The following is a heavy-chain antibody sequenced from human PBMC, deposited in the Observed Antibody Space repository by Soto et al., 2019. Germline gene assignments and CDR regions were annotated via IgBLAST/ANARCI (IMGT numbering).Heavy chain of an antibody. Sequence: GGSLRLSCAASGFTFSTYAMAWVRQAPGKGLEWVAVISYDGSNKYYADSVKGRFTISRDNSKNTLYLQMNSLRAEDTAVYYCAKDSRGYSYGPVWYFDLWGRGTLVTVSS. CDR1: GFTFSTYA. V-gene: IGHV3-30*18. CDR3: AKDSRGYSYGPVWYFDL. J-gene: IGHJ2*01. D-gene: IGHD5-18*01. CDR2: ISYDGSNK.